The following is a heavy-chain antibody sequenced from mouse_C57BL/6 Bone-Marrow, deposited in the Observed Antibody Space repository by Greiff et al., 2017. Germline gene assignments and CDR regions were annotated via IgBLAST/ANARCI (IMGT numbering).Heavy chain of an antibody. V-gene: IGHV1-20*01. Sequence: EVQLQQSGPELVKPGDSVKISCKASGYSFTGYFMNWVMQSHGKSLEWIGRINPYNGDTFYNQKFKGKATLTVDKSSSTAHMELRSLTSEDSAVYYGARGGGYCSWFAYWGQGTLVTVSA. J-gene: IGHJ3*01. CDR3: ARGGGYCSWFAY. D-gene: IGHD2-3*01. CDR1: GYSFTGYF. CDR2: INPYNGDT.